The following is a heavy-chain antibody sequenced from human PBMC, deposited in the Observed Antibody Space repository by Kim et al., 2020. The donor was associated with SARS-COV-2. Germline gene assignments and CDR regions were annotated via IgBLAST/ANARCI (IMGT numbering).Heavy chain of an antibody. V-gene: IGHV3-11*01. CDR3: ARAEGLAAIDY. J-gene: IGHJ4*02. D-gene: IGHD6-25*01. Sequence: YGDAVTGRYTVSRDNAKNSLYLQVDGLRAEDTAVYYCARAEGLAAIDYWGQGSLVVVSS.